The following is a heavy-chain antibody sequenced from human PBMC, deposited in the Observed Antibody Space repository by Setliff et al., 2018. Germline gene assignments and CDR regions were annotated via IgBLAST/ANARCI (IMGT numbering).Heavy chain of an antibody. D-gene: IGHD3-22*01. CDR1: GYSFTSYW. V-gene: IGHV5-51*01. Sequence: GESLNISCKGSGYSFTSYWIGWVRQMPGKGLEWMGIIYPGDSDTRYSPSFQGQVTISADKSISTAYLQWSSLKASDTAMYYCARQARGYYYDSSGYYRASPGYYYMDVWGKGTTVTVSS. J-gene: IGHJ6*03. CDR2: IYPGDSDT. CDR3: ARQARGYYYDSSGYYRASPGYYYMDV.